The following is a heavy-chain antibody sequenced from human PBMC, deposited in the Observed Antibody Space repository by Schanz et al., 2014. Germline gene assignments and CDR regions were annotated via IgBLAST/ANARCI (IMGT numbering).Heavy chain of an antibody. CDR3: ARGPIPIQGVPMDF. CDR1: GITLSGYG. V-gene: IGHV3-33*08. Sequence: QVQLVESGGGVVQPGRSLRLSCAASGITLSGYGLHWVRQAAGKGLEWVANIGYDGSEKYYVDSVKGRFTISRDNSKDTLYLQMSGLTPEDTAVYYCARGPIPIQGVPMDFWGQGTLVTVSS. CDR2: IGYDGSEK. D-gene: IGHD3-10*01. J-gene: IGHJ4*02.